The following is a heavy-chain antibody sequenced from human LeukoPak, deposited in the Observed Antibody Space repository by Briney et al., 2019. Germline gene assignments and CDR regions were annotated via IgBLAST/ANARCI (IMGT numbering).Heavy chain of an antibody. Sequence: SETLSLTCAVYGGSFSEYHWTWIRQSPGKGLDWIGEINDSGSALYNPSLMNRVTISVDMSKNHLSLNLTSVTAADTGVYYCGRGPHPHWPPMENWGQGSLVTVSS. CDR1: GGSFSEYH. J-gene: IGHJ4*02. D-gene: IGHD3-10*01. V-gene: IGHV4-34*01. CDR2: INDSGSA. CDR3: GRGPHPHWPPMEN.